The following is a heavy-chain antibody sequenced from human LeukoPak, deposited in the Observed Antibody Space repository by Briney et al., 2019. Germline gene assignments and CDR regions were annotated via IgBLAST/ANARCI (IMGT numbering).Heavy chain of an antibody. D-gene: IGHD4-11*01. CDR2: IYYSGST. Sequence: SETLSLTCTVSGGSISSGDYYWSWIRQPPGKGLEWIGSIYYSGSTYYNPSLKSRVTISVDTSKNQFSLKLSSVTAADTAVYYCARGTTDYGMDVWGQGTTVTVSS. CDR3: ARGTTDYGMDV. V-gene: IGHV4-39*07. CDR1: GGSISSGDYY. J-gene: IGHJ6*02.